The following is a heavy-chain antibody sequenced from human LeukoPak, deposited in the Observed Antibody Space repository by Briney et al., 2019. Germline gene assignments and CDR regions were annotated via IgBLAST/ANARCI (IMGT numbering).Heavy chain of an antibody. J-gene: IGHJ4*02. CDR3: ARDGRGYSYTFDY. Sequence: GRSLRLSCAAYGFTFSSYGMHWVRQAPGKGLEWVAVIWYDGSNKYYADSVKGRFTISRDNSKNTLYLQMNSLRAEDTAVYYCARDGRGYSYTFDYWGQGTLVTVSS. D-gene: IGHD5-18*01. V-gene: IGHV3-33*01. CDR1: GFTFSSYG. CDR2: IWYDGSNK.